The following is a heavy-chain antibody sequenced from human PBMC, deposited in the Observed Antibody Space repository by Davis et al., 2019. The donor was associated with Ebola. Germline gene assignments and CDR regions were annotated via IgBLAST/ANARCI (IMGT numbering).Heavy chain of an antibody. J-gene: IGHJ4*02. CDR2: INPSGGSA. Sequence: ASVQVSCQASGYTFTSYDINWVRQATGQGLEWMGIINPSGGSATYAQKFRGRLTMTRDTSTSTVYMELSSLRSEDTALYYCAKDVVVVSNARGGDYWGQGTLVTVSS. CDR3: AKDVVVVSNARGGDY. D-gene: IGHD2-15*01. V-gene: IGHV1-46*01. CDR1: GYTFTSYD.